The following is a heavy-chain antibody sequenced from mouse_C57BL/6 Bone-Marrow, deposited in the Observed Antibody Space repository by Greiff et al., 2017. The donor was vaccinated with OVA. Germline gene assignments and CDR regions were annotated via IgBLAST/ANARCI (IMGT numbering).Heavy chain of an antibody. Sequence: EVKLMESGPGLVKPSQSLSLTCSVTGYSITSGYYWNWIRQFPGNKLEWMGYISYDGSNNYNPSLKNRISITRDTSKNQFFLKLNSVTTEDTATYYCAIYYGSRAYWGQGTLVTVSA. CDR1: GYSITSGYY. CDR2: ISYDGSN. V-gene: IGHV3-6*01. D-gene: IGHD1-1*01. J-gene: IGHJ3*01. CDR3: AIYYGSRAY.